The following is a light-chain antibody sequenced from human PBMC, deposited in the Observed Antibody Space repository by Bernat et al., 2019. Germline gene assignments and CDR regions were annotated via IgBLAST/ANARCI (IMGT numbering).Light chain of an antibody. CDR2: LGS. Sequence: DIVMTQSPLSLPVTPGEPASISCRSSQSLLHRNGYNYLDWYLQKPGQSPQLLNYLGSNRASGVPDRFSGSESGTDFTLKISRVQAEDVGVYYCIQALQTPPTFGQGTKLRIK. CDR1: QSLLHRNGYNY. J-gene: IGKJ2*01. V-gene: IGKV2-28*01. CDR3: IQALQTPPT.